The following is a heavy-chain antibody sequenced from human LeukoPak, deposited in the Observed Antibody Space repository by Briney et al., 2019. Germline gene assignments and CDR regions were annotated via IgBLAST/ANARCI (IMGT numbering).Heavy chain of an antibody. CDR1: GRFISSYY. D-gene: IGHD3-10*01. J-gene: IGHJ5*02. CDR2: NYYSGST. V-gene: IGHV4-59*08. CDR3: AGQGMVRGVISWFDP. Sequence: SEPLSLTCTVSGRFISSYYGSWLRQPPEKGVEWIRYNYYSGSTNYNPSLKSRVTISVDTSKNQFSLKLSSVTAADTAVYYCAGQGMVRGVISWFDPWGEGTLVSVSS.